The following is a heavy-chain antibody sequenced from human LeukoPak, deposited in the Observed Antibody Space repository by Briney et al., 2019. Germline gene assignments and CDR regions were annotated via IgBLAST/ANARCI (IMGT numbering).Heavy chain of an antibody. J-gene: IGHJ4*02. D-gene: IGHD6-13*01. CDR2: ISDDDTTI. V-gene: IGHV3-48*03. CDR1: GFSFSSYQ. Sequence: PGGSLRLSCTGSGFSFSSYQMNLVRQAPGNGLEWVSHISDDDTTIYYADSVKGRFTISRDDATSSLYLEMKSLRAEDTAIYYCARGHGTSWFPFDSWGQGTLVTVSS. CDR3: ARGHGTSWFPFDS.